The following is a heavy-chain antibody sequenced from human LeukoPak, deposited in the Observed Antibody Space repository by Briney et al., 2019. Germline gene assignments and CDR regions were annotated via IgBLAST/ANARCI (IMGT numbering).Heavy chain of an antibody. V-gene: IGHV3-20*04. J-gene: IGHJ4*02. CDR2: INWNGGSA. CDR1: GFTFDDYG. D-gene: IGHD5-12*01. CDR3: ARGPSGYHNT. Sequence: GGSLRLSCAASGFTFDDYGMSWVRQAPGKGLEWVSGINWNGGSAGYADSVKGRFTISRDNSKNTLYLQMNSLRAEDTAVYYCARGPSGYHNTGGQGTLVTVSS.